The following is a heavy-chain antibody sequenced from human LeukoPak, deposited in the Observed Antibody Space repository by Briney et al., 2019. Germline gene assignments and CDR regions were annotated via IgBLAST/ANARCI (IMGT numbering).Heavy chain of an antibody. J-gene: IGHJ4*02. CDR3: ARGATIPNRFDY. CDR1: GGSISSYY. D-gene: IGHD5-12*01. CDR2: IYYSGST. Sequence: SETLSLTCTVSGGSISSYYWSGIRQPPGKGLEWIGYIYYSGSTNYNPSLKSRVTISVDTSKNQFSLKLSSVTAADTAVYYCARGATIPNRFDYWGQGTLVTVSS. V-gene: IGHV4-59*01.